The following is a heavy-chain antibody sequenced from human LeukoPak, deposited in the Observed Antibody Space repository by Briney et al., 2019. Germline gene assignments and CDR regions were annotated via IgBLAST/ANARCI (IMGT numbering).Heavy chain of an antibody. V-gene: IGHV4-4*07. CDR2: ISTSGTT. D-gene: IGHD5-18*01. CDR3: ARGSGYSLGY. J-gene: IGHJ4*02. CDR1: GGSISTYF. Sequence: PSETLSLTCTVSGGSISTYFWIWIRQPAGKGLEWIGRISTSGTTNYNPSLMSRVTMSVDASKNQSSLNLNSVTAADTAVYYCARGSGYSLGYWGQGTLVTVSS.